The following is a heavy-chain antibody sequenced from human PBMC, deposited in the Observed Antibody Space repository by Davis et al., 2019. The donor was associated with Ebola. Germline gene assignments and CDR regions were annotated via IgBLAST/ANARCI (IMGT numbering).Heavy chain of an antibody. D-gene: IGHD6-19*01. CDR2: ITYSGSS. CDR3: ARASSGWYFDY. J-gene: IGHJ4*02. Sequence: LTLSCTLSAGSVTSDYYYWNWLRQPPGKGLEWVGYITYSGSSYYNPPLKGRVTISVDTSKNQFSLKLTSVTASDTAVYYCARASSGWYFDYWGQGTLVTVSS. CDR1: AGSVTSDYYY. V-gene: IGHV4-30-4*01.